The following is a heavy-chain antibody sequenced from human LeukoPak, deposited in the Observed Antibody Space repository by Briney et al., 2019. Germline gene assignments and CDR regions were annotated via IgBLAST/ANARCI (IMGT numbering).Heavy chain of an antibody. V-gene: IGHV3-64*01. Sequence: GGSLRLSYAASGFTFSSYAMHWVRQAPGKGQEYVSAISSNGGSTYYANSVKGRFTISRDNSKNTLYLQMGSLRAEDMAVYYCARGLGSWYYFDYWGQGTLVTVSS. CDR2: ISSNGGST. CDR1: GFTFSSYA. CDR3: ARGLGSWYYFDY. D-gene: IGHD6-13*01. J-gene: IGHJ4*02.